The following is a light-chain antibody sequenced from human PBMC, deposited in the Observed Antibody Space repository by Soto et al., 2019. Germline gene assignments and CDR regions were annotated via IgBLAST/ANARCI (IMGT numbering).Light chain of an antibody. CDR2: DVS. V-gene: IGLV2-14*01. CDR1: SSDVGGYNY. J-gene: IGLJ1*01. CDR3: SSYTSSSTYV. Sequence: QSALTQPASVSGSPGQSITISCTGTSSDVGGYNYVSWYQQHPGKAPKLMIYDVSNRPSGVSNRFFGSKSGNTASLTISGLQAEDEADYYCSSYTSSSTYVFGTGTKVTAL.